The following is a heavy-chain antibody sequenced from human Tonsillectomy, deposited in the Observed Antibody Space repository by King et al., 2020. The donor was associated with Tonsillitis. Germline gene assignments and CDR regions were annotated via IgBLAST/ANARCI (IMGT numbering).Heavy chain of an antibody. J-gene: IGHJ4*02. D-gene: IGHD1-1*01. CDR1: GFTFINYA. V-gene: IGHV3-30*04. CDR2: ISYDGSEK. CDR3: ARDLMSGDWNDPLGYFDY. Sequence: VQLVESGGGVVQPGRSLRLSCAASGFTFINYAMHRVRQAPGKGLEWVAIISYDGSEKYYADSVKGRFTISRDNSKNKMYVQMNSLRTDDTAVYYCARDLMSGDWNDPLGYFDYWGQGTLVTVSS.